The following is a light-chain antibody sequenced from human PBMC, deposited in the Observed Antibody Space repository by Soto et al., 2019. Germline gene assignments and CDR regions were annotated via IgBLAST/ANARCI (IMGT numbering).Light chain of an antibody. CDR3: RSHPSSRTV. J-gene: IGLJ1*01. CDR1: SSDVGGYNY. V-gene: IGLV2-8*01. Sequence: SALTPAPYASGSPGQSVAISCTGTSSDVGGYNYVSWYQQHPGKAPKLVIYEVNKRPSGVPDRFSGSKSGNTASLTVSGLQSFDEGYDYCRSHPSSRTVF. CDR2: EVN.